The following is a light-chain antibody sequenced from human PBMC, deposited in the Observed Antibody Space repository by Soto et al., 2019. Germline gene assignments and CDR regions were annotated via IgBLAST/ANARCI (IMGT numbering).Light chain of an antibody. CDR3: QQYGSSRT. V-gene: IGKV3D-20*01. CDR2: DAS. J-gene: IGKJ1*01. CDR1: QIVSSAY. Sequence: VLKRAAWALSLYLGGRATLYNRASQIVSSAYLAWYQQKPGLAPRLLIYDASSRATGIPDRFSGSGSGTDFTLTISRLEPEDFAVYYCQQYGSSRTFGQGTKVDIK.